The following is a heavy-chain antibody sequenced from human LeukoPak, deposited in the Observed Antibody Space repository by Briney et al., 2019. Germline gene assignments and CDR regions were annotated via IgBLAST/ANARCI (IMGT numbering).Heavy chain of an antibody. J-gene: IGHJ4*02. CDR3: ARAPHGTYFDY. CDR2: IYYNGSP. CDR1: SGSIRGYY. D-gene: IGHD1-26*01. Sequence: PSETLSLTCTVSSGSIRGYYLSWIRQPPGKGLEWIGYIYYNGSPDYNPSLKSRVTISVDTSENQFSLKLSSVTAADTAVYFCARAPHGTYFDYWGQGTLVTVSS. V-gene: IGHV4-59*01.